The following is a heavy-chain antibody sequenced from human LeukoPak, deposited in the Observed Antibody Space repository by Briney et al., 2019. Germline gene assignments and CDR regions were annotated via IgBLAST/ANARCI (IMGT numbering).Heavy chain of an antibody. Sequence: GESLKISCKAFGYSFTNYWIDWARQMPGKGLEWMGNIYPGNSQTTYRPSFEGQVTISADRSISTAYLQWNSLKASDTAMYYCARRSDFRNWFDPWGLGTLVTVSA. CDR1: GYSFTNYW. D-gene: IGHD2-21*02. J-gene: IGHJ5*02. CDR2: IYPGNSQT. CDR3: ARRSDFRNWFDP. V-gene: IGHV5-51*01.